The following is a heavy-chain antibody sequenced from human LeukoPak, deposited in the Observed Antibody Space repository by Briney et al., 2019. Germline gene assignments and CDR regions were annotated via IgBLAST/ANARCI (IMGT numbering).Heavy chain of an antibody. V-gene: IGHV4-61*01. Sequence: SETLSLTCTVSGGSVSRGSYYWSWIRQPPGKGPEWIGYIHHSGSTNNNPSLRSRVTMSVDTSKNQFSLDLISVTAADTAVYYCARWNDGSHHFDCWGQGTLVTVSA. CDR2: IHHSGST. CDR1: GGSVSRGSYY. CDR3: ARWNDGSHHFDC. D-gene: IGHD1-26*01. J-gene: IGHJ4*02.